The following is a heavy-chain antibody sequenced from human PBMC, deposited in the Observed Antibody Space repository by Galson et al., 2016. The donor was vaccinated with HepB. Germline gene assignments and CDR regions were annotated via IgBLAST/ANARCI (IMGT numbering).Heavy chain of an antibody. CDR3: ARGPNWFDP. CDR1: GYNFSRDW. J-gene: IGHJ5*02. CDR2: IDPSDSYT. Sequence: QSGAEVKKPGESLRISCKGSGYNFSRDWITWVRQMPGKGLEWMGRIDPSDSYTNYSPSFQGHVTIPADTSINTAFLHWSSLKATDTAMYFCARGPNWFDPWGQGTLVTVSS. V-gene: IGHV5-10-1*01.